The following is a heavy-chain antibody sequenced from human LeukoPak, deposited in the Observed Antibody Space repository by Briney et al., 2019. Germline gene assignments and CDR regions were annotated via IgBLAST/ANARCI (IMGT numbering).Heavy chain of an antibody. CDR3: ARGYSGYDVDY. V-gene: IGHV4-59*01. J-gene: IGHJ4*02. Sequence: SETLSLTCTVSGGSISSYYWSWIRQPPGKGLEWLGYIYYSGSTNYNPSLKSRVTISVDTSKNQFSLKLSSVAAADTAVYYCARGYSGYDVDYWGQGTLVTVSS. CDR2: IYYSGST. D-gene: IGHD5-12*01. CDR1: GGSISSYY.